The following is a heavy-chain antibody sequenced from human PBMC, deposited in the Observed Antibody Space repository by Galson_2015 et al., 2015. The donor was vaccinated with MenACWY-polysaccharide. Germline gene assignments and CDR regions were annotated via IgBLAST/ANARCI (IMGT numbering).Heavy chain of an antibody. CDR3: ARSWDYGGNFGQVWGWFDP. D-gene: IGHD4-23*01. Sequence: QSGAEVKKPGESLKISCKGSGYSFTSYCIGWVRQMPGKGLEWMGIIYPGDSDTRYSPSFQGQVTISADKSISTAYLQWSSLKASDTAMYYCARSWDYGGNFGQVWGWFDPWGQGTLVTVSS. CDR2: IYPGDSDT. V-gene: IGHV5-51*03. CDR1: GYSFTSYC. J-gene: IGHJ5*02.